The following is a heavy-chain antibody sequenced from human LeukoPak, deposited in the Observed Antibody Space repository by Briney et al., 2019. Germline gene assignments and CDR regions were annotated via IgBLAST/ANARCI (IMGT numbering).Heavy chain of an antibody. Sequence: GASVKVSCKASGYTFTSYDINWVRQATGQGLEWMGWMNPNSGNTGYAQKFQGRVTMTRNTSISTAYMELSSPRSEDTAVYYCAREPRDGYYYGMDVWGQGTTVTVSS. J-gene: IGHJ6*02. V-gene: IGHV1-8*01. CDR1: GYTFTSYD. D-gene: IGHD1-14*01. CDR2: MNPNSGNT. CDR3: AREPRDGYYYGMDV.